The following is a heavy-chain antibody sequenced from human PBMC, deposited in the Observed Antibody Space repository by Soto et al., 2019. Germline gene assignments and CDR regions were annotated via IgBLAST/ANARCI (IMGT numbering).Heavy chain of an antibody. V-gene: IGHV4-38-2*02. CDR3: ARDLLGVVVPATPGFFDY. CDR1: GYSISSGYY. J-gene: IGHJ4*02. Sequence: SETLSLTCVVSGYSISSGYYWGCIRQPPGKGLEWIGSIYHSGSTYYNPSLKSRVTISVDTSKNQFSLKLSSVTAADTAVYYCARDLLGVVVPATPGFFDYWGQGTLVTSPQ. D-gene: IGHD2-2*01. CDR2: IYHSGST.